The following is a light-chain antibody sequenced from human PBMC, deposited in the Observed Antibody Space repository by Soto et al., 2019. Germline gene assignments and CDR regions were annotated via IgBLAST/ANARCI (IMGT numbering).Light chain of an antibody. CDR3: SSYAGSDIGV. V-gene: IGLV2-8*01. Sequence: QSALTQPPSASGSPGQSVTISCTGTSSDVGGYNYVSWYQQYPGKAPKLMIYEVSKRPSGVPDRFSGSKSGKTASLTVSGLQAEDEADYYCSSYAGSDIGVFGGGTQLTVL. CDR2: EVS. CDR1: SSDVGGYNY. J-gene: IGLJ3*02.